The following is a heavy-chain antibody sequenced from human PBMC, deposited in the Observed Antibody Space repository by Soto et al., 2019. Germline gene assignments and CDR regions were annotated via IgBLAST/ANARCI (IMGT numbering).Heavy chain of an antibody. V-gene: IGHV3-30*18. CDR3: SKDEGGMVHDY. Sequence: QVQLVESGGGVVQPGRSLRLSCAASGFTFSNYAMHWVRQAPGKGLDWVAVISSDGSKKYYADSVKGRFTISRDNSKNTVYVLMDSLRAEDTAIYYCSKDEGGMVHDYWGQGTLVTVSS. J-gene: IGHJ4*02. D-gene: IGHD3-10*01. CDR2: ISSDGSKK. CDR1: GFTFSNYA.